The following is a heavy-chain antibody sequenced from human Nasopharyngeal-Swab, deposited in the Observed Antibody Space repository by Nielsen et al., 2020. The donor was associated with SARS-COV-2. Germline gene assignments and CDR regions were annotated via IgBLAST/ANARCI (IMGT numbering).Heavy chain of an antibody. D-gene: IGHD3-22*01. CDR3: ARDHVYYDSSGYPDAFDI. J-gene: IGHJ3*02. CDR2: INTNTGNP. V-gene: IGHV7-4-1*02. Sequence: ASVKVSCKASGYTFTSYAMNWVRQAPGQGLEWVGWINTNTGNPPYAQGFTGRFVFSLDTSVSTAYLQISSLKAEDTAVYYCARDHVYYDSSGYPDAFDIWGQGTMVTVSS. CDR1: GYTFTSYA.